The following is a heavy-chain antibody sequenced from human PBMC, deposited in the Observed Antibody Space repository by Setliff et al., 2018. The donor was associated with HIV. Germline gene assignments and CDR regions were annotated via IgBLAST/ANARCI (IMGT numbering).Heavy chain of an antibody. CDR1: GGSFSGYY. D-gene: IGHD3-16*01. Sequence: SETLSLTCAVYGGSFSGYYWSWIRQPPGKGLEWIGEINHSGSTNYNPSLKSRVTISVDTSKNQFSLKLSSVTAADTAVYYCARQVRGEWATDALHPPTKYWYFDLWGRDTLVTVSS. J-gene: IGHJ2*01. CDR2: INHSGST. V-gene: IGHV4-34*01. CDR3: ARQVRGEWATDALHPPTKYWYFDL.